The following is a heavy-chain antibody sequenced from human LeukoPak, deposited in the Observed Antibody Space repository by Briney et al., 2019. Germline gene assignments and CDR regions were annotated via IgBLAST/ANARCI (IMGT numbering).Heavy chain of an antibody. CDR1: GDSISSYY. D-gene: IGHD6-19*01. V-gene: IGHV4-4*07. CDR3: ARDRQWLVDH. CDR2: VYVTGST. Sequence: SSETLSLTCTVPGDSISSYYWSWIWQPAGKGLEWIGRVYVTGSTNLNPALQSRVTMSGDTSKNQFSLKLTSVTAADTAVYYCARDRQWLVDHWGQGTLVTVSS. J-gene: IGHJ5*02.